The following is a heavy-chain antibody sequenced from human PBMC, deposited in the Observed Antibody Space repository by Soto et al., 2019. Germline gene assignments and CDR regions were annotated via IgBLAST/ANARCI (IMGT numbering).Heavy chain of an antibody. V-gene: IGHV5-51*01. Sequence: GGSLKISCKGSGYSFTSYWIGWVRQMPGKGLEWMGIIYPGDSDTRYSPSFQGQVTISADKSISTAYLQWSSLKASDTAMYYCARLAVFGVVISPYYYYGMDVWGQGTTVTVSS. CDR2: IYPGDSDT. CDR3: ARLAVFGVVISPYYYYGMDV. CDR1: GYSFTSYW. J-gene: IGHJ6*02. D-gene: IGHD3-3*01.